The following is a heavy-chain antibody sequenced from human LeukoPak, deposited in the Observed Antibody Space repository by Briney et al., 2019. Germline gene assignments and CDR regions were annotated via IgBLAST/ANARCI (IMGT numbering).Heavy chain of an antibody. CDR2: IYYSGST. CDR3: ASSYGFFQAAAGSFVY. V-gene: IGHV4-39*07. J-gene: IGHJ4*02. D-gene: IGHD6-13*01. Sequence: SETLSLTCTVSGGSISSSSYYWGWIRQPPGKGLEWIGSIYYSGSTYYNPSLKSRVTISVDTSKNQFSLKLSSVTAAATAVYYCASSYGFFQAAAGSFVYWGQGTLVTVSS. CDR1: GGSISSSSYY.